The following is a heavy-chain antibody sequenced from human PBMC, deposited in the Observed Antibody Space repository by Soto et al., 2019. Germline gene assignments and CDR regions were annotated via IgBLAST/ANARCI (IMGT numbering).Heavy chain of an antibody. J-gene: IGHJ4*02. CDR1: GFSFRGYA. CDR3: AKERTSSGYFDY. V-gene: IGHV3-23*01. CDR2: ISDSGGRT. Sequence: EVQLLESGGGLVRPGGSLRLSCAASGFSFRGYAMSWVRQAPGKGLEWVSAISDSGGRTYYADSVKGRFTISRDNSKNTLYLQMNSQRAEDTAVYYCAKERTSSGYFDYWGQGTLVTVSS. D-gene: IGHD3-22*01.